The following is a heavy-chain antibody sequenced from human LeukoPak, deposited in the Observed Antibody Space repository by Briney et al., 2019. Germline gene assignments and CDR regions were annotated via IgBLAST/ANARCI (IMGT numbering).Heavy chain of an antibody. V-gene: IGHV3-11*01. Sequence: GGSMRLSCVVSGFSFSDSYMTWLRQTPGKGLESLAYISPSSHDIYYADSVKGRFTISRDNARTSLYLQMNSLGPDDTALYYCSTDPRLLTYWGHGTLVTVSS. CDR2: ISPSSHDI. CDR3: STDPRLLTY. CDR1: GFSFSDSY. J-gene: IGHJ4*01. D-gene: IGHD2-8*01.